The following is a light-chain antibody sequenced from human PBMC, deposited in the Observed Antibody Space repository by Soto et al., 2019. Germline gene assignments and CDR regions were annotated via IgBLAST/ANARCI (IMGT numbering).Light chain of an antibody. CDR1: SSDVGGYKY. J-gene: IGLJ3*02. Sequence: QSALTQPASVSGSPGQSITISCTGTSSDVGGYKYVSWYQQHPDKAPKLIIFEVSNRPSGISSRFSGSKSGNTASLTISGLQAEDEADDYCQAYDYSLTAFVFGGGTKVTVL. CDR3: QAYDYSLTAFV. V-gene: IGLV2-14*01. CDR2: EVS.